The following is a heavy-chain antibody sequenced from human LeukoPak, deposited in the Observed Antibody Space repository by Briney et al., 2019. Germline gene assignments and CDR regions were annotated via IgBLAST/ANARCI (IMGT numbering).Heavy chain of an antibody. J-gene: IGHJ4*02. CDR1: GGSISSYY. Sequence: PSETLSLTCTVSGGSISSYYWSWIRQPPGKRLEWIGYIYYSGSANYNPSLKSRVTISVDMSKNQFSLKLSSVTAADTAVYYCASTSLFPHSSGWNDVDYWGQGTLVTVSS. V-gene: IGHV4-59*01. CDR3: ASTSLFPHSSGWNDVDY. CDR2: IYYSGSA. D-gene: IGHD6-19*01.